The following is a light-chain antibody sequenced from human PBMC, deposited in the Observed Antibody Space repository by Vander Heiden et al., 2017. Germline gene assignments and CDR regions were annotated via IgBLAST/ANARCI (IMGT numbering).Light chain of an antibody. CDR2: RNN. V-gene: IGLV1-47*01. CDR1: SSNIGSNY. J-gene: IGLJ2*01. CDR3: AAWDDSLSGLVV. Sequence: QSVLTQPPSASGTPGQRVTISCSGSSSNIGSNYVYWYQQLPGTAPKLLIFRNNQRPSGVPDRFSGSKSGPSASLAISGLRSEDEADYYCAAWDDSLSGLVVFGGGTKLTVL.